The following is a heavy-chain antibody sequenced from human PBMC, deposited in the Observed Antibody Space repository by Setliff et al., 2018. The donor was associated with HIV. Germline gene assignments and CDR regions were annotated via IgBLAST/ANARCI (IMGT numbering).Heavy chain of an antibody. CDR1: GGSISGYH. Sequence: SETLSLTCTVSGGSISGYHWNWLRQTPGKGLEWIGYIYTSRGTNYNHSLRTRVIISVDTPNQFSLKLSSVTAADTAFYYCASSAWTSPNKFDQWGQGLLVTVSS. CDR3: ASSAWTSPNKFDQ. CDR2: IYTSRGT. V-gene: IGHV4-4*09. D-gene: IGHD6-19*01. J-gene: IGHJ4*02.